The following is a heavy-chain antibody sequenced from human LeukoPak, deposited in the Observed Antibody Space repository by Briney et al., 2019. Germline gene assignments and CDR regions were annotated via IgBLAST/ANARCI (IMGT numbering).Heavy chain of an antibody. Sequence: SETLSLTCTVSGGSISGSSYYWGWIRQPPGKGLEWIGSIYYSGSTYYNPSLKSRVTISVDTSKNQFSLKLSPVTAADTAVYYCARDEPGHYDFWSAQSWFDPWGQGTLVTVSS. CDR3: ARDEPGHYDFWSAQSWFDP. V-gene: IGHV4-39*07. D-gene: IGHD3-3*01. CDR2: IYYSGST. J-gene: IGHJ5*02. CDR1: GGSISGSSYY.